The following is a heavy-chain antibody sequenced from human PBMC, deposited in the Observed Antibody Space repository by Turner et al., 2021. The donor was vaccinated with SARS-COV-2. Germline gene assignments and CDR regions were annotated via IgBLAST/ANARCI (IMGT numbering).Heavy chain of an antibody. CDR3: ASMDYGGDAGHAFDI. CDR2: IIPMYNTT. D-gene: IGHD4-17*01. Sequence: QVQLVQSGAEVKKPGSSGKVSCKVSGGTFSSYSSNWVRQAPGQGREWMGRIIPMYNTTTYTPRFRGRVTITAAQSTGTAYMELTRLISGDTAIYFCASMDYGGDAGHAFDIWAQGTWVTVSS. CDR1: GGTFSSYS. V-gene: IGHV1-69*18. J-gene: IGHJ3*02.